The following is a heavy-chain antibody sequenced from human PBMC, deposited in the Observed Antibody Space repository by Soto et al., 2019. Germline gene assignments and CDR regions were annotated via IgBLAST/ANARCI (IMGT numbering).Heavy chain of an antibody. CDR1: GFSLTTHGLG. CDR2: IYGNDEK. CDR3: AHTSAFGDHSFVGY. J-gene: IGHJ4*02. D-gene: IGHD4-17*01. Sequence: QITLKESGPTLVKPTQTLTLTCTFSGFSLTTHGLGVGWIRQPPGDALEWLALIYGNDEKAYNSSLRDRLTITADSSQTQVVLTMTNMDPVETATYSCAHTSAFGDHSFVGYWGQGTLVSVSS. V-gene: IGHV2-5*01.